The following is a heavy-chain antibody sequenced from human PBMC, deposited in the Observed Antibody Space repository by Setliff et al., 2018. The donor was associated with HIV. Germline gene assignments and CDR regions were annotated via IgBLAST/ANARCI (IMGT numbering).Heavy chain of an antibody. CDR2: TNPQSDIA. CDR3: VRVGPWYYARSGYLASWDY. J-gene: IGHJ4*02. Sequence: ASVXVSCKASGFTFSHYALSWVRQAPGQRPEWMGGTNPQSDIANYAQRFQGRVTITADHSTTTTYMELTSLRADDTAVYYCVRVGPWYYARSGYLASWDYWGQGTLVTV. D-gene: IGHD3-22*01. CDR1: GFTFSHYA. V-gene: IGHV1-69*10.